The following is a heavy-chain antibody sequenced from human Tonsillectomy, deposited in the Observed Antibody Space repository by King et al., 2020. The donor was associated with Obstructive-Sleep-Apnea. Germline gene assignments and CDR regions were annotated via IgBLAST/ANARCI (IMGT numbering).Heavy chain of an antibody. D-gene: IGHD2-15*01. CDR1: GFSLSNGRMG. CDR2: IFATDEK. V-gene: IGHV2-26*01. CDR3: ARIVSVNNDPWGYFDF. Sequence: TLKESGPVLVKPTETLTLTCTVSGFSLSNGRMGVSWIRQPPGKTLEWLAHIFATDEKSSSTSLRTRLTISKDTSKSTVVLTMTNMDPVDTATYFCARIVSVNNDPWGYFDFWGQGTLVTVSS. J-gene: IGHJ4*02.